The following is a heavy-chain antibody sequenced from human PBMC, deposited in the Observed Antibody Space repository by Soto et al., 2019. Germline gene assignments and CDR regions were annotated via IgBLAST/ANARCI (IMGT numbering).Heavy chain of an antibody. CDR1: GYTFSDYD. J-gene: IGHJ5*02. V-gene: IGHV1-8*01. Sequence: GASVKVSCKASGYTFSDYDINWVRQAAGQGLEWMGWVNPYSGNTGSAQKFHGRVTMTIDTSITTAYTELSSLKFEDTAVYYRARGCFSRTWFDPWGQGTLASVPS. CDR3: ARGCFSRTWFDP. CDR2: VNPYSGNT.